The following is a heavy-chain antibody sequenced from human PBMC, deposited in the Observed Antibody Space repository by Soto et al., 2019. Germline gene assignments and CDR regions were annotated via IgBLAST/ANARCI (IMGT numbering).Heavy chain of an antibody. CDR3: ASPHNSYDATAYDY. J-gene: IGHJ4*02. V-gene: IGHV1-69*06. Sequence: QLQLVQSGAEVKKPGSSVIVSCKTSGGSFSSHAFSWIRQAPGQPFEWMGGIIPMFGSPNYAQKFQGRVTLTADNSTGTAYMELTSLRSDDTAVYYCASPHNSYDATAYDYWGQGTLITVSS. CDR2: IIPMFGSP. D-gene: IGHD5-12*01. CDR1: GGSFSSHA.